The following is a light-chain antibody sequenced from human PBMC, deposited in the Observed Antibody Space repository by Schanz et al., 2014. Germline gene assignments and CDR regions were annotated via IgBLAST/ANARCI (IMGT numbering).Light chain of an antibody. J-gene: IGLJ2*01. V-gene: IGLV2-14*01. CDR1: SSDVGGYNY. Sequence: QSALTQPASVSGSPGQSITISCTGTSSDVGGYNYVSWYQQHPGKAPKLMISEVSKRPSGVPDRFSGSKSGTSASLAITGLQAEDEADYYCQTYDSSLSVVFGGGTKLTVL. CDR2: EVS. CDR3: QTYDSSLSVV.